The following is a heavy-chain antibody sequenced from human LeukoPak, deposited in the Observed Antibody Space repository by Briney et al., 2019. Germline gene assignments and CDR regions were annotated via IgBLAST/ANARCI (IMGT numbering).Heavy chain of an antibody. CDR1: GGSISSSSYY. CDR3: ARHSEWAYDY. J-gene: IGHJ3*01. Sequence: SSETLSLTCTVSGGSISSSSYYWGWIRQPPGKGLEWIGSIYYSGSTYYNPSLKSRVTISVDTSKNQFSLKLSSVTAADTAVYYCARHSEWAYDYWGQGTMVTVSS. CDR2: IYYSGST. V-gene: IGHV4-39*01. D-gene: IGHD1-26*01.